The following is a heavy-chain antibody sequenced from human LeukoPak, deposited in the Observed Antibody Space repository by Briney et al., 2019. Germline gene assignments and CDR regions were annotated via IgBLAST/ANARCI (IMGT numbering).Heavy chain of an antibody. CDR1: GFTFSSYG. J-gene: IGHJ4*02. CDR3: ARDTIAAAGTADY. V-gene: IGHV3-33*01. D-gene: IGHD6-13*01. CDR2: IWYDGSNK. Sequence: GRSLRLSCAASGFTFSSYGMHWVRQAPGKGLEWVAVIWYDGSNKYYADSVKGRFTIFRDNSKNTLYLQMNSLRAEDTAVYYCARDTIAAAGTADYWGQGTLVTVSS.